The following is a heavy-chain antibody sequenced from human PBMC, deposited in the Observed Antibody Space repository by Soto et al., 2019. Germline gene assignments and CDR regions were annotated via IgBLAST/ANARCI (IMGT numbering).Heavy chain of an antibody. CDR2: ISSSSSYI. Sequence: EVQLVESGGGLVKPGGSLRLSYAASGFTFSSYSMNWVRQAPGKGLEWVSSISSSSSYIYYADSVKGRFTISRDNAKNSLYLQMNSLRAEDTAVYYCARDLKYQLLWGAFDIWGQGTMVTVSS. CDR3: ARDLKYQLLWGAFDI. D-gene: IGHD2-2*01. J-gene: IGHJ3*02. V-gene: IGHV3-21*01. CDR1: GFTFSSYS.